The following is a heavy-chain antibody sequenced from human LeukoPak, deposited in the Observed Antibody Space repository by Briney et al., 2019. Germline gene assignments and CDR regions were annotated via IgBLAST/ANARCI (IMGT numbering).Heavy chain of an antibody. CDR1: GFTFSSYW. Sequence: GGSLRLSCAASGFTFSSYWMHWVRQAPGKGLVWVSRINSDGSSTRYADSVKGRFTISRDKAKNTLYLQMNSLRAEDTAVYYCARGGLWGGGYNYWGQGTLVTVSS. V-gene: IGHV3-74*01. J-gene: IGHJ4*02. D-gene: IGHD5-12*01. CDR3: ARGGLWGGGYNY. CDR2: INSDGSST.